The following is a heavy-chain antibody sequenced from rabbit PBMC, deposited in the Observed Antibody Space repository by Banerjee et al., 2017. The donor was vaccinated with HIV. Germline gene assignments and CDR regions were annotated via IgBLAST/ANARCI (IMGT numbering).Heavy chain of an antibody. CDR2: IAIGSGST. V-gene: IGHV1S40*01. J-gene: IGHJ4*01. CDR1: GFTISSSYF. CDR3: ARDAGYDGFHYNL. Sequence: QSLEESGGGLVQPEGSLALTCKASGFTISSSYFMCWVRQAPGKGLEWIACIAIGSGSTYYASWAKGRFTISKTSSTTVTLQVTSLTAADTATYFCARDAGYDGFHYNLWGQGTLVTVS. D-gene: IGHD4-2*01.